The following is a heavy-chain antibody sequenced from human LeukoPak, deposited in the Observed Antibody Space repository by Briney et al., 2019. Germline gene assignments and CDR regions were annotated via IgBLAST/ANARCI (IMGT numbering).Heavy chain of an antibody. Sequence: SETLSLTCAVYGGSFSGYYWSWIRQPPGKGLEWIGEINHSGSTNYNPSLKSRVTISIDTSKNQFSLKLSSVTAADTAVYYCARGLLGTYGSGRNENWFDPWGQGTLVTVSS. CDR2: INHSGST. J-gene: IGHJ5*02. CDR1: GGSFSGYY. CDR3: ARGLLGTYGSGRNENWFDP. D-gene: IGHD3-10*01. V-gene: IGHV4-34*01.